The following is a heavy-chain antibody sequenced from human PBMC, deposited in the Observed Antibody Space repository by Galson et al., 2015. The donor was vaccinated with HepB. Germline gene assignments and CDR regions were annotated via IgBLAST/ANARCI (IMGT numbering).Heavy chain of an antibody. CDR2: ISYDGRNQ. CDR3: ARDSGYVSGWYAGRGGFDY. J-gene: IGHJ4*02. Sequence: SLRLSCAASGFTLSSYAIHWVRQAPGKGLEWVTVISYDGRNQNYADSVMGRFTISRDNSKDTVYLQMSSPRADDTAVYYCARDSGYVSGWYAGRGGFDYWGQGTLVTVSS. D-gene: IGHD6-19*01. CDR1: GFTLSSYA. V-gene: IGHV3-30*03.